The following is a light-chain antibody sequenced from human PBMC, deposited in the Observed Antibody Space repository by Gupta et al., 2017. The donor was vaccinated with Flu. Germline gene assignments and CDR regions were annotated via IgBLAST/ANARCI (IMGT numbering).Light chain of an antibody. Sequence: DRATLSCRASQFVGNNFLAWYHQKPGQAPRLLIYHASNRAPGIPDRFSGSGSGTDFTLTISRLEPEDFAVYHCQQYAASPLTFGGGTKVESK. CDR2: HAS. J-gene: IGKJ4*01. CDR1: QFVGNNF. CDR3: QQYAASPLT. V-gene: IGKV3-20*01.